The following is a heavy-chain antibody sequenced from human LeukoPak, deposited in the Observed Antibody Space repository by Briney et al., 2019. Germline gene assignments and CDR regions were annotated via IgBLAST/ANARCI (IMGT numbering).Heavy chain of an antibody. J-gene: IGHJ3*02. CDR2: ITANGVSK. CDR3: ARSTHGTFLAFGI. Sequence: SGGSLRLSCAASGFTFSSSPMSWVRQAPGKGLEWVSGITANGVSKYYADSVQGRFTISRDNSKGTLFLQMNGLRAEDTALYYCARSTHGTFLAFGIWGQGTMVTDSS. V-gene: IGHV3-23*01. D-gene: IGHD1-26*01. CDR1: GFTFSSSP.